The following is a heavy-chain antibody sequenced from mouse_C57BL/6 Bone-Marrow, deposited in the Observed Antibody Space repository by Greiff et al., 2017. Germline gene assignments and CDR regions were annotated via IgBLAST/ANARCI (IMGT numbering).Heavy chain of an antibody. CDR2: IYPGSGST. J-gene: IGHJ2*01. CDR1: GSTFTSYW. CDR3: AREGAYYSNIDY. V-gene: IGHV1-55*01. D-gene: IGHD2-5*01. Sequence: VQLQQPGAELVKPGASVKMSCKASGSTFTSYWITWVKQRPGQGLGWIGDIYPGSGSTNYNEKFKSKATLTVDTSSSTAYMQLSSLTSEDSAVYYCAREGAYYSNIDYWGQGTTLTVSS.